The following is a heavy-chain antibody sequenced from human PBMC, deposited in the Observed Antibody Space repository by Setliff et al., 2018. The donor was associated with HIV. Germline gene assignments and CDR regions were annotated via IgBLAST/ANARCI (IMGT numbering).Heavy chain of an antibody. CDR2: IIPMLGIA. CDR1: GGTFSNYA. J-gene: IGHJ3*02. CDR3: ARGRLVAGTPDAFDI. V-gene: IGHV1-69*10. Sequence: SEKVSCKASGGTFSNYAVIWVRQAPGQGLEWMGGIIPMLGIANYARKFQGTVTISADKSMGTAYMEMTSLRSGDTAVYFCARGRLVAGTPDAFDIWGLVTMVTVSS. D-gene: IGHD6-19*01.